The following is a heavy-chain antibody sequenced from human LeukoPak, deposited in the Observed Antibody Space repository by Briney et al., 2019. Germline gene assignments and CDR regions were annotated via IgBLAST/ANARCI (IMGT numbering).Heavy chain of an antibody. CDR2: IYYSGST. Sequence: SETLSLTCTVSGGSISSSSYYWGWIRQPPGKGLEWIGSIYYSGSTYYNPSLKSRVTISVDTSKNQFSLKLSSVTAADTAVYYCARRRGCSSTSCYTSAWFDPWGQGTLVTVSS. V-gene: IGHV4-39*01. CDR3: ARRRGCSSTSCYTSAWFDP. D-gene: IGHD2-2*02. J-gene: IGHJ5*02. CDR1: GGSISSSSYY.